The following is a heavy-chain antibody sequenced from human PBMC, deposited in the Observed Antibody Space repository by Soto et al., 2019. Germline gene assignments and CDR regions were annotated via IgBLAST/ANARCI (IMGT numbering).Heavy chain of an antibody. V-gene: IGHV4-31*03. Sequence: QVQLQESGPGLVKPSQTLSLTCTVSGGSISSGGYYWSWLRQHPGKGLEWVGYIYYSGSTYYNPSLKSRVTISEDTSKNQFSLKMSSVTAADTAVYYCARETGGYYYGMDVWGQGTTVTVSS. J-gene: IGHJ6*02. CDR1: GGSISSGGYY. D-gene: IGHD3-16*01. CDR3: ARETGGYYYGMDV. CDR2: IYYSGST.